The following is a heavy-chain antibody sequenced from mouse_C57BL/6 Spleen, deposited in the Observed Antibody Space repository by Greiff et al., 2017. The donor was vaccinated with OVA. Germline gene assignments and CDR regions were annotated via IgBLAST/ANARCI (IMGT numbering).Heavy chain of an antibody. CDR1: GFTFSNYW. D-gene: IGHD2-2*01. CDR3: TGGGYDHFDY. Sequence: EVQVVESGGGLVQPGGSMKLSCVASGFTFSNYWMNWVRQSPEKGLEWVAQIRLKSDNYATHYAESVKGRFTISRDDSKSSVYLQMNNLRAEDTGIYYCTGGGYDHFDYWGQGTTLTVSS. J-gene: IGHJ2*01. CDR2: IRLKSDNYAT. V-gene: IGHV6-3*01.